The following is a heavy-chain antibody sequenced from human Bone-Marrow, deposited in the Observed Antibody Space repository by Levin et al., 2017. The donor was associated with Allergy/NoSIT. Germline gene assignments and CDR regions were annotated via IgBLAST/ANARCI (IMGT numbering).Heavy chain of an antibody. J-gene: IGHJ4*02. V-gene: IGHV4-39*01. CDR1: GGSISSSSYY. CDR3: AAGEMATD. Sequence: SETLSLTCTVSGGSISSSSYYWGWIRQPPGKGLEWIGSIYYSGSTYYNPSLKSRVTISVDTSKNQFSLKLSSVTAADTAVYYCAAGEMATDWGQGTLVTVSS. CDR2: IYYSGST. D-gene: IGHD5-24*01.